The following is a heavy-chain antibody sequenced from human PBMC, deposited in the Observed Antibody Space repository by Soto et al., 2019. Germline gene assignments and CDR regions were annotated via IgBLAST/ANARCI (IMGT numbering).Heavy chain of an antibody. CDR1: GGSFSGYY. CDR2: INHSGST. Sequence: TSETLSLTCAVYGGSFSGYYWSWIRQPPGKGLEWIGEINHSGSTNYNPSLKSRVTISVDTSKNQFSLKLSSVTAADTAVYYCARGLDRYDFWSGYYSRDGSYFDYWGQGTLVTVSS. V-gene: IGHV4-34*01. D-gene: IGHD3-3*01. CDR3: ARGLDRYDFWSGYYSRDGSYFDY. J-gene: IGHJ4*02.